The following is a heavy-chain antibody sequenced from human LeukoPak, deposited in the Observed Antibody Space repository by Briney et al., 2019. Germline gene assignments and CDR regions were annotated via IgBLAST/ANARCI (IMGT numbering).Heavy chain of an antibody. CDR1: GYTFTGYY. J-gene: IGHJ4*02. V-gene: IGHV1-2*06. Sequence: ASGKVSCKASGYTFTGYYMHWVRQAPGQGLEWMGRINPNSGGTSYAQKFQGRVTMTRDTSISTAYMELSRLRSDDTAVYYCARVVGGSYFSGLGYWGQGTLVTVSS. D-gene: IGHD1-26*01. CDR3: ARVVGGSYFSGLGY. CDR2: INPNSGGT.